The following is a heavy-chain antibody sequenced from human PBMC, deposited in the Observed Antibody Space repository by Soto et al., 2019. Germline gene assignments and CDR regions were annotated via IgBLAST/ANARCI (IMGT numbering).Heavy chain of an antibody. CDR3: ARHMGGYCSSNSCDIQRDYYYYYYMDV. CDR2: IYYSGST. CDR1: GGSISSSSYY. Sequence: QLQLQESGPGLVKPSETLSLTCTVSGGSISSSSYYWGWIRQPPGKGLEWIGRIYYSGSTYYNPSLTSRGPISVDTSKTQFSRKLSCVTAADTAVYYCARHMGGYCSSNSCDIQRDYYYYYYMDVWGKGTTVTVSS. D-gene: IGHD2-2*02. V-gene: IGHV4-39*01. J-gene: IGHJ6*03.